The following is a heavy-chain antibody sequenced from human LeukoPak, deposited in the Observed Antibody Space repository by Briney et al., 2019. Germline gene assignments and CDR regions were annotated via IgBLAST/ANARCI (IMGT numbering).Heavy chain of an antibody. J-gene: IGHJ4*02. Sequence: SETLSLTCAVYGGSFSGYYWSWIRQPPGKGLEWIGEINHSGSTNYNPSPKSRVTISVNTSKNQFSLKLSSVTAADTAVYYCARPGSIYGGNFGYWGQGTLVTVSS. CDR2: INHSGST. CDR3: ARPGSIYGGNFGY. D-gene: IGHD4-23*01. CDR1: GGSFSGYY. V-gene: IGHV4-34*01.